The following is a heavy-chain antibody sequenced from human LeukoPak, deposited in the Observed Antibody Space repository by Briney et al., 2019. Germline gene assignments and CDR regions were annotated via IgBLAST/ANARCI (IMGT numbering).Heavy chain of an antibody. CDR1: GFTFSSYG. CDR3: AKSVPRYSGYGPEYFDY. CDR2: IRYDGSNK. V-gene: IGHV3-30*02. J-gene: IGHJ4*02. Sequence: GGFLRLSCAASGFTFSSYGMHWVRRAPGKGLEWVAFIRYDGSNKYYADSVKGRFTISRDNSKNTLYLQMNSLRAEDTAVYYCAKSVPRYSGYGPEYFDYWGQGTLVTVSS. D-gene: IGHD5-12*01.